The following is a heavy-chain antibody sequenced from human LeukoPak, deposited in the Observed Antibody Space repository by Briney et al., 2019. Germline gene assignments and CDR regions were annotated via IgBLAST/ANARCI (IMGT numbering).Heavy chain of an antibody. Sequence: PGGSLRLSCAASGFTFSNAWMSWVRQAPGKGLEWVGRIKSKTDGGTTDYAAPVKGRFTISRDDSKNTLYLQMNSLKTEDTAVYYCTTDRWYSSSWYKTPPDYWGQGTLVTVSS. CDR1: GFTFSNAW. CDR3: TTDRWYSSSWYKTPPDY. V-gene: IGHV3-15*01. J-gene: IGHJ4*02. CDR2: IKSKTDGGTT. D-gene: IGHD6-13*01.